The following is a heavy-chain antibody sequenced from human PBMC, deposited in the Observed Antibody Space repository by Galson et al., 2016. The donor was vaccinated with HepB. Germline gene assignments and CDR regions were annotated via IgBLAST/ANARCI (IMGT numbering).Heavy chain of an antibody. CDR1: GFTFSDYA. V-gene: IGHV3-30*04. CDR2: ISYDGSKE. CDR3: AKDSYYDILTGPTYYYYGMDV. Sequence: SLRLSCAASGFTFSDYAMHWVRQAPGKGLEWVAVISYDGSKENYADSVKGRATISRDTSKNTLYLHMNSLRAEDTAVYYCAKDSYYDILTGPTYYYYGMDVWGQGTTVTVSS. D-gene: IGHD3-9*01. J-gene: IGHJ6*02.